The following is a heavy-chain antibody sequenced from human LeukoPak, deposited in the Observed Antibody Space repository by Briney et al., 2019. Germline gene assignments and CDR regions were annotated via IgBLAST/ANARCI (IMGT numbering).Heavy chain of an antibody. Sequence: GGSLRLSCTASHFTFTTYWMSWVRQAPGKGLEWVANIKPDGSDKYYVDSVKGRFTISRDNAKNSLYLQMDSLRAEDTAMYYCAREFNSFLADCSGGQCLFMSWGQGILVTVSS. D-gene: IGHD2-15*01. V-gene: IGHV3-7*01. CDR3: AREFNSFLADCSGGQCLFMS. J-gene: IGHJ4*02. CDR1: HFTFTTYW. CDR2: IKPDGSDK.